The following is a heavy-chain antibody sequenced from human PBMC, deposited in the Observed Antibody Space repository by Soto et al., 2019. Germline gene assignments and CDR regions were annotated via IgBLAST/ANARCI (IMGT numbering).Heavy chain of an antibody. CDR2: ISYDGSNK. J-gene: IGHJ6*02. Sequence: GGSLRLSCVGSGFTFSSYGIHWVRQAPGKGLEWVAVISYDGSNKYYADSVKGRFTISRDNSKNTLYLQMNSLRAEDTAVYYCAKDLEPNRGALYYYYGMDVWGQGTTVTVSS. V-gene: IGHV3-30*18. CDR1: GFTFSSYG. CDR3: AKDLEPNRGALYYYYGMDV.